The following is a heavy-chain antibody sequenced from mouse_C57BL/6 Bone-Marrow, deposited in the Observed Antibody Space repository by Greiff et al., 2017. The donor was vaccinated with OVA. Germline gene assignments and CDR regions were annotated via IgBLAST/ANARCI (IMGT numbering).Heavy chain of an antibody. V-gene: IGHV7-3*01. CDR1: GFTFTDYY. J-gene: IGHJ3*01. Sequence: EVQLVESGGGLVQPGGSLSLSCAASGFTFTDYYMSWVRQPPGKALEWLGFIRNKANGYTTEYSASVKGRFTISRDNSQSILYLQMNALRAEDSATYYCASLRSAWFAYWGQGTLVTVSA. CDR3: ASLRSAWFAY. CDR2: IRNKANGYTT.